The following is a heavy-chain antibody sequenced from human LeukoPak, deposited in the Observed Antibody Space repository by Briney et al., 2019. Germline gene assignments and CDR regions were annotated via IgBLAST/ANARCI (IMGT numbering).Heavy chain of an antibody. Sequence: ASVKVSCKASGYTFTSYTISWVRQAPGQGLEWMGRIIPILGIANYAQKFQGRVTITADKSTSTAYMELSSLRSEDTAVYYCARDQTTLLFDYWGQGTLVTVSS. CDR3: ARDQTTLLFDY. J-gene: IGHJ4*02. CDR2: IIPILGIA. CDR1: GYTFTSYT. V-gene: IGHV1-69*04. D-gene: IGHD4-17*01.